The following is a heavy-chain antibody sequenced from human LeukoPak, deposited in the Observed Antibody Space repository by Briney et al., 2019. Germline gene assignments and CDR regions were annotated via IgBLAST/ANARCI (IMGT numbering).Heavy chain of an antibody. V-gene: IGHV3-74*01. CDR3: ARDMSGPGY. CDR2: INRDGSNT. D-gene: IGHD2-8*02. J-gene: IGHJ4*02. Sequence: GGSLRLSCTASGFTFSTYWMHWVRQASGKGLVWVSRINRDGSNTHYAGSVQGRFTISRDNAKNTLYLQMNSLRAEDTAVYYCARDMSGPGYWGQGTLVTVSS. CDR1: GFTFSTYW.